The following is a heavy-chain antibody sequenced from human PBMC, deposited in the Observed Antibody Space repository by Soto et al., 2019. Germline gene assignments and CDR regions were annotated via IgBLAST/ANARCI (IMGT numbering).Heavy chain of an antibody. CDR1: GGSISSGGYY. V-gene: IGHV4-31*03. CDR2: IYYSGST. J-gene: IGHJ1*01. Sequence: SETLSLTCTVSGGSISSGGYYWSWIRQHPGKGLEWIGYIYYSGSTYYNPSLKSRVTISVDTSKNQFSLKLSSVTAADTAVYYCARVRKFIGYCGGGSCSQPQYFQHGGQGTLVTVSS. D-gene: IGHD2-15*01. CDR3: ARVRKFIGYCGGGSCSQPQYFQH.